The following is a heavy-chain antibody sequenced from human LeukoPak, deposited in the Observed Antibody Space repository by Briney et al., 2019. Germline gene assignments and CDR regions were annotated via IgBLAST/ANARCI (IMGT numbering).Heavy chain of an antibody. CDR1: GFTFSSYS. CDR3: ARRGGSSGGDFDY. V-gene: IGHV3-21*01. CDR2: ISSSSSYI. Sequence: GGSLRLSCAASGFTFSSYSMNWVRQAPGKGLEWVSPISSSSSYIYYADSVKGRFTISRDNAKNSLYLQMNSLRAEDTAVYYCARRGGSSGGDFDYWGQGTLVTVSS. J-gene: IGHJ4*02. D-gene: IGHD6-6*01.